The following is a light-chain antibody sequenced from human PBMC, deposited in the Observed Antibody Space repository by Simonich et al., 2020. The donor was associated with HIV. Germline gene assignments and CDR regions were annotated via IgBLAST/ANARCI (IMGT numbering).Light chain of an antibody. V-gene: IGKV3-15*01. CDR3: QQYTNWPLT. Sequence: EIVMTQSPATLSVYQGERATLSCRANQSVWSNLLWYQQKPGQAPRLLMHGAYTRASCISARFSGSGSGTEFTLTISSLQSEDFAVYHCQQYTNWPLTFGGGTKVKIK. J-gene: IGKJ4*01. CDR2: GAY. CDR1: QSVWSN.